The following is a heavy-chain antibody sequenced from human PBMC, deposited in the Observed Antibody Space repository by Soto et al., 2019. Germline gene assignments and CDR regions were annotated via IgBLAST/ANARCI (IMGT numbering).Heavy chain of an antibody. Sequence: AGSLRLSCAASGFICTSYDMSWVRQVPGKGLEWVSTILVGGSTYYADSVKGRFTISRDRSKNTVFLQMNSLTAGDTAVYYCAKATATGGGAFDICGQGTMVTVSS. CDR3: AKATATGGGAFDI. J-gene: IGHJ3*02. D-gene: IGHD2-8*02. CDR1: GFICTSYD. CDR2: ILVGGST. V-gene: IGHV3-23*01.